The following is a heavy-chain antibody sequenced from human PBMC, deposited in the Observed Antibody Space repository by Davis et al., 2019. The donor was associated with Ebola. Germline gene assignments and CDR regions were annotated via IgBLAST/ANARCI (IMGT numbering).Heavy chain of an antibody. CDR3: ASRIAATGYYFDY. D-gene: IGHD6-13*01. Sequence: PSETLSLTCTVSDASISGHYWNWFRQPPGKGLEWIGSVYQNGDTYYNSSLKSRVTMSVDTSKNQFSLKLTSVTAADTAVYYCASRIAATGYYFDYWGQGSLVTVSS. CDR1: DASISGHY. V-gene: IGHV4-38-2*02. CDR2: VYQNGDT. J-gene: IGHJ4*02.